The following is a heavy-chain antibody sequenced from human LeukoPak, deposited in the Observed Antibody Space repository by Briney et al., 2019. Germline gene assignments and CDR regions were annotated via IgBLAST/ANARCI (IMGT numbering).Heavy chain of an antibody. D-gene: IGHD2-21*02. CDR3: ARGRCGDDCFLSQTNLFDP. CDR2: VYYSGPT. Sequence: SETLPLTCTVSGASINPYYWSWIRQPPGKGLEWIGYVYYSGPTHYNPSLKSRVTISLDTSKNQFSLELSSATAADTAVYYCARGRCGDDCFLSQTNLFDPWGQGTLVTVSS. J-gene: IGHJ5*02. V-gene: IGHV4-59*01. CDR1: GASINPYY.